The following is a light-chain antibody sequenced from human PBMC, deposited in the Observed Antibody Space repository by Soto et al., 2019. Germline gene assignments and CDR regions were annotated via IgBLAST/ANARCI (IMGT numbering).Light chain of an antibody. Sequence: DIVMTQSPDSLAASLGERATINCESSQSVLYSSNNKNYLAWYQQKPGQPPKLLIYWASTRESGVPDRFSGSGSGKDFTLTISSLQAEDVAVYYCQQYYSTSWTFGQGTKVEIK. J-gene: IGKJ1*01. CDR2: WAS. V-gene: IGKV4-1*01. CDR1: QSVLYSSNNKNY. CDR3: QQYYSTSWT.